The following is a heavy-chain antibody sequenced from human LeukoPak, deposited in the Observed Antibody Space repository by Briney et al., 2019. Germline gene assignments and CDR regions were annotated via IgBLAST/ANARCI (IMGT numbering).Heavy chain of an antibody. Sequence: GGSLRLSCAASGFTFSSYAMSWVRQAPGKGLEWVSAISGSGGSTYYADSVKGRFTISRDNSENTLYLQMNSLRAEDTAVYYCAKEAVRELLKGNAFDIWGQGTMVTVSS. CDR1: GFTFSSYA. CDR3: AKEAVRELLKGNAFDI. J-gene: IGHJ3*02. CDR2: ISGSGGST. D-gene: IGHD1-26*01. V-gene: IGHV3-23*01.